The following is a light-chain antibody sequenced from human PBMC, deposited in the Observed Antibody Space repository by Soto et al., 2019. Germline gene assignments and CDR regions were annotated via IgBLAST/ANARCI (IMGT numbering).Light chain of an antibody. CDR2: DAS. CDR3: QQYDSSLWT. J-gene: IGKJ1*01. Sequence: EIVLTQSPGTLSLSPGERATLSCRASQSVTSSYLAWYQQKPGQAPGLLIYDASSRATGIPDRFSGSGSGTDFTLTISRLEPEDFAVYYCQQYDSSLWTFGQGTKVEIK. V-gene: IGKV3-20*01. CDR1: QSVTSSY.